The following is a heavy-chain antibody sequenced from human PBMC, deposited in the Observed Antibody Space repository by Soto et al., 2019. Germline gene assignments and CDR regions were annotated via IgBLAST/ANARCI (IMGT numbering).Heavy chain of an antibody. CDR2: ISGSGGST. V-gene: IGHV3-23*01. CDR1: GFTFSSYA. D-gene: IGHD3-22*01. J-gene: IGHJ4*02. CDR3: AKDGTNYYDSSGYYGAFDY. Sequence: PGGSLRLSCAASGFTFSSYARSWVRQAPGKGLEWVSAISGSGGSTYYADSVKGRFTISRDNSKNTLYLQMNSLRAEDTAVYYCAKDGTNYYDSSGYYGAFDYWGQGTLVTVSS.